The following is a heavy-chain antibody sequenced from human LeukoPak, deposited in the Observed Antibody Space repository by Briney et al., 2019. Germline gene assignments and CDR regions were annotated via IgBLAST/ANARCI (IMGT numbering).Heavy chain of an antibody. CDR1: GGTFSSYA. Sequence: SVKVSCKASGGTFSSYAISWVRQAPGQGLEWMGGIIPIFGTANYAQKFQGRVTITTDESTSTAYMELSSLRSEDTAVYYCARVGDSGSYSGAFDIWGQGTKVTVSS. J-gene: IGHJ3*02. CDR3: ARVGDSGSYSGAFDI. CDR2: IIPIFGTA. V-gene: IGHV1-69*05. D-gene: IGHD1-26*01.